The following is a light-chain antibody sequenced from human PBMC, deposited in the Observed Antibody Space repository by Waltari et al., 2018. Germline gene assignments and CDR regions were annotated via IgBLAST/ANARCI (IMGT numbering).Light chain of an antibody. Sequence: IQMTQSPSTLSVSVGDRVTITCRASQSISDWLAWYQHKPGKAPKLLIYQASHLESGVPSRFSGSGSGTEFTLTISSLQPDDFATYYCQQYNSYSRTFGGGTTVEIK. CDR3: QQYNSYSRT. V-gene: IGKV1-5*03. CDR1: QSISDW. CDR2: QAS. J-gene: IGKJ4*01.